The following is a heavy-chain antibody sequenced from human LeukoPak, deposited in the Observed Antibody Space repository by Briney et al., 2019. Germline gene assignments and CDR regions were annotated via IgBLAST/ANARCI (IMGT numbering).Heavy chain of an antibody. CDR2: INTSGST. D-gene: IGHD7-27*01. CDR3: ARRGNWGFFDY. V-gene: IGHV4-4*09. CDR1: GGSISSNY. Sequence: SETLSLTCTVSGGSISSNYWSWIRQPPGKGLEWIGYINTSGSTNYNPSLKSRVSISLDTSRNQFSLRLTSVTAADTAVYYCARRGNWGFFDYWGQGILVSVSS. J-gene: IGHJ4*02.